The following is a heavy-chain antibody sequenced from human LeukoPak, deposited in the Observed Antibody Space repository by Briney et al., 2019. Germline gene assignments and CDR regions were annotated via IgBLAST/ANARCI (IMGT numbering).Heavy chain of an antibody. Sequence: GGSLRLSCAASGFKFDDYGMSWVRQAPGKGLEWVSGISWNGGNTGYADSVKGRFTISRDNAKNSVYLQMNSLRAEDTAVYYCARADRNGYPDYWGQGTLVTVSS. CDR3: ARADRNGYPDY. J-gene: IGHJ4*02. CDR1: GFKFDDYG. D-gene: IGHD5-24*01. CDR2: ISWNGGNT. V-gene: IGHV3-20*04.